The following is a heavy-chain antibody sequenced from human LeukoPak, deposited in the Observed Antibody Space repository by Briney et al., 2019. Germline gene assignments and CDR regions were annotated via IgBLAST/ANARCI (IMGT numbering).Heavy chain of an antibody. Sequence: AGGSLRLSCAASGFTFSSYAMSWVRQAPGKGLEWVSAISGRGDRTYYADSVKGRSTISRDNSKNTLYLQMNSLRAEDTAVYYCAKEQSSSGFFDYWGPGTLVTVSS. J-gene: IGHJ4*02. V-gene: IGHV3-23*01. CDR2: ISGRGDRT. CDR1: GFTFSSYA. CDR3: AKEQSSSGFFDY. D-gene: IGHD6-6*01.